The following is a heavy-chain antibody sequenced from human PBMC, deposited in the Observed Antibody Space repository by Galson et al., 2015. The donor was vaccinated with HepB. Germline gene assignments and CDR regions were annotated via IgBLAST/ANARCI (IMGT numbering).Heavy chain of an antibody. V-gene: IGHV1-69*13. CDR3: AQYSGSLRGYNWFDP. J-gene: IGHJ5*02. Sequence: SVKVSCKASGGTFSSYAISWVRQAPGQGLEWMGGIIPIFGTANYAQKFQGRVTITADESTSTAYMELSSLRSEDTAVYYCAQYSGSLRGYNWFDPWGQGTLVTVSS. CDR2: IIPIFGTA. CDR1: GGTFSSYA. D-gene: IGHD1-26*01.